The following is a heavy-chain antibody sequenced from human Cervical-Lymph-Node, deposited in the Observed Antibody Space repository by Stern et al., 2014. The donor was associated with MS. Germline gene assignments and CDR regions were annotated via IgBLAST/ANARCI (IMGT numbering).Heavy chain of an antibody. D-gene: IGHD5-12*01. CDR1: GVFISRGGDY. V-gene: IGHV4-31*03. J-gene: IGHJ6*02. CDR3: ARDVYSDSRRGLDV. Sequence: QVQLQESGPGLVRPSQTLSLTCTVSGVFISRGGDYWTWLPPHPGEGLEGIGSIYYSGSTYYNPSLKGRLLISLDTSGNHFSLNLNSVTAADTAVYYCARDVYSDSRRGLDVWGQGTTVTVSS. CDR2: IYYSGST.